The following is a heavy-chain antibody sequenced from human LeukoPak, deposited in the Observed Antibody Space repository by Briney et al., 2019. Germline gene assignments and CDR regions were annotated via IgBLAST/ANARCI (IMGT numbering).Heavy chain of an antibody. Sequence: SETLSLTCTVSGGSINSGGYFWNWIRQHPGRGLEWIGSIYYTGSTSYYPSLKSRLTISIATSKNQFSLRLNSVIAADTAVYYCARVSQSALDYWGQGTLVTVSS. CDR3: ARVSQSALDY. J-gene: IGHJ4*02. CDR1: GGSINSGGYF. CDR2: IYYTGST. D-gene: IGHD6-6*01. V-gene: IGHV4-31*03.